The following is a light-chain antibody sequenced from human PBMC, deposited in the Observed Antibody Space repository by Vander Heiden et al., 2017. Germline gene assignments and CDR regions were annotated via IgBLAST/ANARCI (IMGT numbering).Light chain of an antibody. J-gene: IGKJ1*01. CDR3: QQYGSSVWT. CDR1: QSVSSSY. Sequence: EIVLTPSPGTLSLSPGERATLSCRASQSVSSSYLAWDQQKPGQAPRLLIYGASSRATGIPDSFSGSGSGTDFTLTISRLEPEDFAVYYCQQYGSSVWTFGQGTKVEIK. V-gene: IGKV3-20*01. CDR2: GAS.